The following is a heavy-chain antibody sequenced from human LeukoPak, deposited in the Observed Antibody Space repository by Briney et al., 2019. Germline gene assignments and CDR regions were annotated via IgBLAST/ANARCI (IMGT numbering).Heavy chain of an antibody. CDR1: GFSLSTSGMC. J-gene: IGHJ3*02. D-gene: IGHD6-13*01. V-gene: IGHV2-70*11. Sequence: ESGPTLVNPTQTLTLTCTFSGFSLSTSGMCVSWIRQPPGKALEWLARIDWDDDKYYSTSLKARLTISKDTSKNQVVLTMTNMDPVDTAMYYCARLTYSSKMSDIWGQGTMVTVSS. CDR2: IDWDDDK. CDR3: ARLTYSSKMSDI.